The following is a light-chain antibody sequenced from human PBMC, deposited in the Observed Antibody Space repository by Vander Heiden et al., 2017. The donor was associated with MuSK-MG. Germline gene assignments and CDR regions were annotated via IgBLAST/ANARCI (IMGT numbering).Light chain of an antibody. J-gene: IGLJ7*02. V-gene: IGLV1-44*01. CDR2: RNN. CDR1: SPNIRSNT. CDR3: GAWDDTLNGPV. Sequence: QPVLTQPPSASGTPGQRVTIPCSGSSPNIRSNTVSWYQQLPGTAPKLLNYRNNQRPSGVPDRFSGSKSGTSASLAISGLQSEEEADYDCGAWDDTLNGPVFGGGTKVTAL.